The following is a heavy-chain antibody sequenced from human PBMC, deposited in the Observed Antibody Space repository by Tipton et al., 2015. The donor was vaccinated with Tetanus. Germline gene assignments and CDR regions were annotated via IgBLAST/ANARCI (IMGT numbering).Heavy chain of an antibody. V-gene: IGHV1-69*09. D-gene: IGHD6-19*01. CDR3: ARVPTNPLAVDRPTDY. CDR1: GGTSRTFSSYA. Sequence: QVQLVQSGAEVKKPGSSVKVSCKSSGGTSRTFSSYAISWVRQAPGQGLEWMGRITPILGKTDYSQKFQGRVTITADTSRSTAYMELSSLRSDDTAVYYCARVPTNPLAVDRPTDYWGQGTLVTVSS. J-gene: IGHJ4*02. CDR2: ITPILGKT.